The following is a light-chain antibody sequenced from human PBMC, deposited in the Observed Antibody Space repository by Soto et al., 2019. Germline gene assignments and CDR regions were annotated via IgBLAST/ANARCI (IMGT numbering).Light chain of an antibody. J-gene: IGLJ1*01. CDR2: DVS. Sequence: QSALTQPRSVSGSPGRSVTTSCTGTSSDVGGYNYVSWYQQHPGKAPKLMIYDVSKRPSGVPDRFSGSKSGNTASLTISGLQADDEADYYCCSYAGTYVFGTGTKVTVL. CDR1: SSDVGGYNY. CDR3: CSYAGTYV. V-gene: IGLV2-11*01.